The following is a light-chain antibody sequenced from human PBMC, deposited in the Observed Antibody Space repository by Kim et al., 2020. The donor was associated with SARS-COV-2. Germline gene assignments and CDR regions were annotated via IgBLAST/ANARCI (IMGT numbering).Light chain of an antibody. Sequence: KTVTISCTRSSGSIASNYVQWYQQRPGSAPTTVIYEDNQRPSGVPGRFSGSIDSSSNSASLTISGLNTEDEADYYCQSYDSSNYVVFGGGTQLTVL. V-gene: IGLV6-57*03. CDR2: EDN. J-gene: IGLJ2*01. CDR3: QSYDSSNYVV. CDR1: SGSIASNY.